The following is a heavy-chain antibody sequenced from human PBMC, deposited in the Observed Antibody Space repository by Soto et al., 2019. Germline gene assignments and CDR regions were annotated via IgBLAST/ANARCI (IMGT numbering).Heavy chain of an antibody. V-gene: IGHV3-30-3*01. D-gene: IGHD5-18*01. J-gene: IGHJ4*02. Sequence: GGSLRLSCAASGFTFSSYAMHWVRQAPGKGLEWVAVISYDGSNKYYADSVKGRFTISRDNSKNTLYLQMNSLRAEDTAVYYCAREYSYGPSGYYFDYWGQGTLVTVSS. CDR2: ISYDGSNK. CDR3: AREYSYGPSGYYFDY. CDR1: GFTFSSYA.